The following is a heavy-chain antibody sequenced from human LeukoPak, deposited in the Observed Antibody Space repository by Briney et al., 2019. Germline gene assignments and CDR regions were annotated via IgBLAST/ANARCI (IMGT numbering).Heavy chain of an antibody. CDR2: ISYDGSNK. Sequence: GGSLRLSCAASGFTFSSYAMHWVRQAPGKGLEWVAVISYDGSNKYYADSVKGRFTISRDNSKNTLCLQMNSLRAEDTAVYYCARGEYYYDSSGYYYVDYWGQGTLVTVSS. CDR1: GFTFSSYA. V-gene: IGHV3-30*04. J-gene: IGHJ4*02. D-gene: IGHD3-22*01. CDR3: ARGEYYYDSSGYYYVDY.